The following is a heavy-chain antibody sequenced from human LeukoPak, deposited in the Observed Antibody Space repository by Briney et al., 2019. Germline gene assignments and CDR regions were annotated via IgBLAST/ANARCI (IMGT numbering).Heavy chain of an antibody. CDR1: GDSINDHY. CDR2: IKNRGSA. D-gene: IGHD2-15*01. CDR3: ARAPAGCGGTCPFHD. V-gene: IGHV4-59*11. J-gene: IGHJ4*02. Sequence: PSETLSLTCTVSGDSINDHYWSWIRQRPGEGLEWIGYIKNRGSAYYNPSLGSRVTVSIDTSKKQFSLNLRFVTAADTAVYFCARAPAGCGGTCPFHDWGQGTLVTVSS.